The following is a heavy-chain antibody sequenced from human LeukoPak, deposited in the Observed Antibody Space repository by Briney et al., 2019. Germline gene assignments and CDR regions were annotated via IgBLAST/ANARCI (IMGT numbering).Heavy chain of an antibody. CDR3: ASDYPRYYFYMDV. CDR1: GFIFSTYW. V-gene: IGHV3-7*03. J-gene: IGHJ6*03. CDR2: IKQDGSEK. Sequence: GGSLRLSCAASGFIFSTYWMSWVRQAPGKGLEWVANIKQDGSEKYYVDSVKGRFTISRDNAKNSLYLQMNGLRAEDTAVYYCASDYPRYYFYMDVWGKGTTVTVSS.